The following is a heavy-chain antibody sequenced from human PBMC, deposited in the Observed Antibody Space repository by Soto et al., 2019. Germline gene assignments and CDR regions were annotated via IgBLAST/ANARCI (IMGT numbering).Heavy chain of an antibody. V-gene: IGHV3-33*08. D-gene: IGHD6-6*01. CDR1: GFTFSNYG. CDR2: ISYDGNNK. CDR3: ARDLWLAARRRMVFDY. J-gene: IGHJ4*02. Sequence: PGGSLRLSCAASGFTFSNYGFHWVRQAPGKGLQWVAAISYDGNNKNYADSVKGRFTISRDNSKNTLYLQMDSLRAEDTAVYYCARDLWLAARRRMVFDYWGQGTLVTVSS.